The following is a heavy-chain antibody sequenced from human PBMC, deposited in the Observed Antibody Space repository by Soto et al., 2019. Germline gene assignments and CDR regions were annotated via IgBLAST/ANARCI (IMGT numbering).Heavy chain of an antibody. CDR3: ALRSMAVVPEY. CDR1: GDSISSYY. D-gene: IGHD3-22*01. Sequence: QVQLQESGPGLVKPSETLSLTCAVSGDSISSYYCMWIRQPPGKGLESIGYLYYGRSANYNPSLKSRVTLSVDTSTNQGSLTLSSKTAADKAVYYCALRSMAVVPEYWGQGTLVTVSS. CDR2: LYYGRSA. V-gene: IGHV4-59*01. J-gene: IGHJ4*02.